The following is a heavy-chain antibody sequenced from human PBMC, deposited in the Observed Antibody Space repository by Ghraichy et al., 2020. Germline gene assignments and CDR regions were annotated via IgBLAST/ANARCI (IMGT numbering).Heavy chain of an antibody. Sequence: SVKVSCKASGGTFSSYAISWVRQAPGQGLEWMGGIIPIFGTANYAQKFQGRVTITADESTSTAYMELSSLRSEDTAVYYCATGEGEYYDSSGSHWDYWGQGTLVTVSS. CDR2: IIPIFGTA. J-gene: IGHJ4*02. CDR1: GGTFSSYA. D-gene: IGHD3-22*01. V-gene: IGHV1-69*13. CDR3: ATGEGEYYDSSGSHWDY.